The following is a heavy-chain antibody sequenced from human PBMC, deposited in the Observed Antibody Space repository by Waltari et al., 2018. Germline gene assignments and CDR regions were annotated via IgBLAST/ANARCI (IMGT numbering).Heavy chain of an antibody. CDR2: IWFDGSDK. CDR1: GFPFCNFG. J-gene: IGHJ4*02. CDR3: AKDAFGNTYLDF. Sequence: QVNLVESGGGVVQPGGSLRLSCATSGFPFCNFGMHWVRQAPGKGLEWVALIWFDGSDKFYADSVRGRFTISRDNSARTLYLDMDSLRLDDTAMYYCAKDAFGNTYLDFWGQGTLVTVSS. V-gene: IGHV3-30*02. D-gene: IGHD2-2*02.